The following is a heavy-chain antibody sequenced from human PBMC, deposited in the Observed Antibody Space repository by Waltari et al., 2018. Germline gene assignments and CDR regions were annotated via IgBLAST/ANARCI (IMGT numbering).Heavy chain of an antibody. V-gene: IGHV4-34*01. CDR2: INHSGST. D-gene: IGHD6-13*01. J-gene: IGHJ4*02. CDR3: ARDRAAGTGENFDY. Sequence: QVQLQQWGAGLLKPSETLSLTCAVSGGSFSGYYWSWIRQPPGKGLEWIGEINHSGSTNYNPSLKSRVTISVDTSKNQFSLKLSSVTAADTAVYYCARDRAAGTGENFDYWGQGTLVTVSS. CDR1: GGSFSGYY.